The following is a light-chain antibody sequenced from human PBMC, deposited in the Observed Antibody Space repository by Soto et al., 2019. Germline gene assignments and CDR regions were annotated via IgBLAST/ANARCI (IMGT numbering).Light chain of an antibody. J-gene: IGKJ4*01. CDR3: QQRSAWPFT. Sequence: IVLTQSPATLSLSPGERASLSCRASQTVGKDLAWYQVRTGQAPRLLIFDASTRATGVPPRFSGSRSGSDFTLTISSLDLEDFALYYCQQRSAWPFTFGGGT. CDR1: QTVGKD. V-gene: IGKV3-11*01. CDR2: DAS.